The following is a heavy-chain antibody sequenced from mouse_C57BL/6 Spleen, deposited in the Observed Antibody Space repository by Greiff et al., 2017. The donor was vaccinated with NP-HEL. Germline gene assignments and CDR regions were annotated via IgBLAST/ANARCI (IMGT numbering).Heavy chain of an antibody. D-gene: IGHD1-1*01. CDR3: APITTVVEDYFDY. J-gene: IGHJ2*01. CDR2: IYPRSGNT. CDR1: GYTFTSYG. V-gene: IGHV1-81*01. Sequence: VKLMESGAELARPGAPVKLSCKASGYTFTSYGISWVKQRTGQGLEWIGEIYPRSGNTYYNEKFKGKATLTADKSSSTAYMELRSLTSEDSAVYFCAPITTVVEDYFDYWGQGTTLTVSS.